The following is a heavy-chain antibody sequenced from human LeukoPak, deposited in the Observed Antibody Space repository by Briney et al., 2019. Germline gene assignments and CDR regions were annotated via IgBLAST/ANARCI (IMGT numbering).Heavy chain of an antibody. CDR3: VRVSPLTFYYYMDV. Sequence: PGGSLRLSCAASQFTFDYHDMNWVRQAPGKGLEWVSSISRGSTKITYADSVKGRFTISRDNAKNSLYLQMNSLRVEDTAVYYCVRVSPLTFYYYMDVWGKGTTVTVSS. CDR2: ISRGSTKI. D-gene: IGHD2/OR15-2a*01. J-gene: IGHJ6*03. V-gene: IGHV3-21*01. CDR1: QFTFDYHD.